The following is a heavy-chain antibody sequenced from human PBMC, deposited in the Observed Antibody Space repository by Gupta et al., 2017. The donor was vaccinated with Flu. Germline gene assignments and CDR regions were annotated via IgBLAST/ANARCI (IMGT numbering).Heavy chain of an antibody. D-gene: IGHD3-16*01. CDR1: GFSFRNYG. V-gene: IGHV3-30*18. CDR2: ISHDGSQN. Sequence: QERVVESGGGVVQPGRSLRLSCAASGFSFRNYGMHWVRQAPGKGLEWLAGISHDGSQNYHTDSVKGRFIISRDNSKNTLYLQMSGLRTEDTAVYYCAKDGRGNNNIYGMNVWGQGTTVTVSS. J-gene: IGHJ6*02. CDR3: AKDGRGNNNIYGMNV.